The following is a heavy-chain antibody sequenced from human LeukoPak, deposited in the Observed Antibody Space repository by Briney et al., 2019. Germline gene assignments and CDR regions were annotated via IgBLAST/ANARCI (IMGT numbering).Heavy chain of an antibody. J-gene: IGHJ4*02. Sequence: SETLSLTCTVSGGSISSSSYYWGWIRQPPGKGLEWIGSIYYSGSTYYNPSLKSRVTISVDTSKNQFPLKLSSVTAADTAVYYCARRGTAMGLFDYWGQGTLVTVSS. V-gene: IGHV4-39*01. CDR3: ARRGTAMGLFDY. CDR1: GGSISSSSYY. D-gene: IGHD5-18*01. CDR2: IYYSGST.